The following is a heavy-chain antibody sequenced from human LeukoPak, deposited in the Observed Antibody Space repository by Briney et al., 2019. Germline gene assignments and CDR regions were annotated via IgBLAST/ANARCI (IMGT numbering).Heavy chain of an antibody. Sequence: ASVKVSCKASGYIFTDYYMHWVRQAPGQGLEYMGWINPNSGATNYAQKFQGRVTMTRDTSISTAYMDLSRLRSDDTAVYYCARDTARITIFGVAKYMGVWGKGTTVTVSS. J-gene: IGHJ6*03. CDR1: GYIFTDYY. CDR2: INPNSGAT. CDR3: ARDTARITIFGVAKYMGV. D-gene: IGHD3-3*01. V-gene: IGHV1-2*02.